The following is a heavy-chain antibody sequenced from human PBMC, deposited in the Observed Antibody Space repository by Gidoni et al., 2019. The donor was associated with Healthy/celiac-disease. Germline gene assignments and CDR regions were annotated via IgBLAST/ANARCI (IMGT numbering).Heavy chain of an antibody. D-gene: IGHD6-19*01. Sequence: QVQLVESGGGVVQPGRSLRFSCAASGFPFSSYGMHWVRQAPGKGLEWVAVISYDGSNKYYADSVKGRFTISRDNSKNTLYLQMNSRRAEDTAVYYCAKDSEWLAPLGGWFDPWGQGTLVTVSS. V-gene: IGHV3-30*18. J-gene: IGHJ5*02. CDR2: ISYDGSNK. CDR1: GFPFSSYG. CDR3: AKDSEWLAPLGGWFDP.